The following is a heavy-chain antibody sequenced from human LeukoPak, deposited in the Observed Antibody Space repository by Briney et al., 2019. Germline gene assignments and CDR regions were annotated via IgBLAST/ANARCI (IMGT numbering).Heavy chain of an antibody. D-gene: IGHD4-17*01. J-gene: IGHJ5*02. V-gene: IGHV3-23*01. CDR1: GFTFSSYA. Sequence: PGGSLRLSCAAPGFTFSSYAMSWVRQAPGKGLEWVSAISGSGGSTYYADSVKGRFTISRDNSKNMLYLQMNSLRAEDTAVYYCARMTTVTSSWFDPWGQGTLVTVSS. CDR3: ARMTTVTSSWFDP. CDR2: ISGSGGST.